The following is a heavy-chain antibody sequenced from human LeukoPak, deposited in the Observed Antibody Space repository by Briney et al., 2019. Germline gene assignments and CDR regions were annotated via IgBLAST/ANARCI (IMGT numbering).Heavy chain of an antibody. CDR2: INHSGST. Sequence: PSETLSLTCAVYGGSFSGYYWSWIRQPPGKGLEWIGEINHSGSTNYNPSLKSRVTISVDTSKKQFSLKLSSVTAAETAVYYCARSCPPRLVVPAAMGYYYMDVWGKGTTVTVSS. J-gene: IGHJ6*03. CDR1: GGSFSGYY. D-gene: IGHD2-2*01. V-gene: IGHV4-34*01. CDR3: ARSCPPRLVVPAAMGYYYMDV.